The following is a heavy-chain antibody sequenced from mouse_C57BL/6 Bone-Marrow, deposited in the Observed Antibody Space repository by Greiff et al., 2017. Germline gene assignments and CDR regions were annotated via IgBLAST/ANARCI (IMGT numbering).Heavy chain of an antibody. CDR2: ISDGGSYT. J-gene: IGHJ4*01. Sequence: EVNLVESGGGLVKPGGSLKLSCAASGFTFSSYAMSWVRQTPEKRLEWVATISDGGSYTYYPDNVKGRFTISRDNAKNNLYLQMRHLKSEDTAMYYCASGHSNYEDYYTMDYWGQGPSVTVSS. D-gene: IGHD2-5*01. V-gene: IGHV5-4*03. CDR1: GFTFSSYA. CDR3: ASGHSNYEDYYTMDY.